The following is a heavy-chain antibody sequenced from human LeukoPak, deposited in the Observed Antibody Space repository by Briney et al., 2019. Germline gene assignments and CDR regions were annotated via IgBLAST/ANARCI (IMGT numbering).Heavy chain of an antibody. V-gene: IGHV3-21*04. CDR1: GFSLRDYS. Sequence: GGSLRLSCAASGFSLRDYSMDWVRQAPGKGLEWVSSVSSSSRYTFYVDSVKGRFTISRDNAKNSLYLQMNSLRAEDTAVYYCAKAHITGTTDQQYYFDYWGQGTLVTVSS. J-gene: IGHJ4*02. CDR2: VSSSSRYT. D-gene: IGHD1-7*01. CDR3: AKAHITGTTDQQYYFDY.